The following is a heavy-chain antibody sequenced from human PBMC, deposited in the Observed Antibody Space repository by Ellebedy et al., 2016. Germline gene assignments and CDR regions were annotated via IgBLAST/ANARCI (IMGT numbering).Heavy chain of an antibody. CDR2: IKEDGSDT. CDR1: GFTFSDPN. D-gene: IGHD3-22*01. CDR3: AASSVGNIFDY. Sequence: GESLKISCVASGFTFSDPNMDWVRQVPGKGLEWVANIKEDGSDTYYVDSVKGRFTISRDNAKNSLYLQMNSLRAEDTAVYYCAASSVGNIFDYWGQGILVTVSS. V-gene: IGHV3-7*03. J-gene: IGHJ4*02.